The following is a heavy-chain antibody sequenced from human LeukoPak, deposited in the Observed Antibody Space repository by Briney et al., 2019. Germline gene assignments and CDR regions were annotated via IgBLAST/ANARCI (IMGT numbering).Heavy chain of an antibody. CDR3: VRGNYDDRGYSNAFDI. CDR1: GDSISSYY. D-gene: IGHD3-22*01. V-gene: IGHV4-59*01. CDR2: IYYGGSI. Sequence: SETLSLTCTVSGDSISSYYWSWIRQPPGKGLEWIGYIYYGGSINYNPSLKSRVTISADTSKNRFSLKLSSVTAADTAIYYCVRGNYDDRGYSNAFDIWGQGTMVTVSS. J-gene: IGHJ3*02.